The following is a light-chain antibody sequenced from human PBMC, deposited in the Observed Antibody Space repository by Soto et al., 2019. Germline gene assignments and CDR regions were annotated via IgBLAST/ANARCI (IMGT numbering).Light chain of an antibody. CDR2: SSS. CDR1: QSIANY. CDR3: QQYNNLPPT. J-gene: IGKJ1*01. V-gene: IGKV3-15*01. Sequence: TQSPSTLSASVGDRVAITCQASQSIANYLNWYQHIPGQAPRLLIVSSSRRPTDVPARFSGSGSGTDFTLTISSLQSEDSAFYYCQQYNNLPPTFGKGTKVDIK.